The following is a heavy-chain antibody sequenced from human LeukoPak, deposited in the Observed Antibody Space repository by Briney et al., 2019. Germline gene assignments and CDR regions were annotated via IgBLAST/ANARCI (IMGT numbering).Heavy chain of an antibody. D-gene: IGHD3-16*02. J-gene: IGHJ4*02. Sequence: PSETLSLTCAVYGGSFSGYYWSWIRQPPGKGLEWIGEINHSGSTNYNSSLKSRVTISVDTSKNQFSLKLSSVTAADTAVYYCARGSDYDYVWGSYRPKKTIDYWGQGTLVTVSS. CDR1: GGSFSGYY. CDR3: ARGSDYDYVWGSYRPKKTIDY. CDR2: INHSGST. V-gene: IGHV4-34*01.